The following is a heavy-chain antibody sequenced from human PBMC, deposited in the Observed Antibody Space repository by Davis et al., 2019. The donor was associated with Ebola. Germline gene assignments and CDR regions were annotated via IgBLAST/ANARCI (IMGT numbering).Heavy chain of an antibody. CDR3: ARDPRTLAFDF. CDR2: INTNTGNP. CDR1: GYTFTDYA. J-gene: IGHJ4*02. Sequence: ASVKLSCKASGYTFTDYAMNWVRQAPGQGLEWMGWINTNTGNPTYAQGFTGRFVFSLDTSVSTAFLQINSLKADDTAIYFCARDPRTLAFDFWGQGTLVTVSS. V-gene: IGHV7-4-1*02.